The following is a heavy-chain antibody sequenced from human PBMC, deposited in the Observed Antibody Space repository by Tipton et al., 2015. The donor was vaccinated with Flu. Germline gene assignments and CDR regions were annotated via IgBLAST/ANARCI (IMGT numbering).Heavy chain of an antibody. J-gene: IGHJ4*02. D-gene: IGHD3-22*01. CDR3: AKWVRFYDSDGYYFLDS. Sequence: SLRLSCAASGFPFSTYAMTWVRQAPGRGLEWISTIPGSGDSTYYAGSVKGRFTISRDNSKNMVFLQMNNLRAEDTAVYYCAKWVRFYDSDGYYFLDSWGQGTLVTVS. CDR2: IPGSGDST. CDR1: GFPFSTYA. V-gene: IGHV3-23*01.